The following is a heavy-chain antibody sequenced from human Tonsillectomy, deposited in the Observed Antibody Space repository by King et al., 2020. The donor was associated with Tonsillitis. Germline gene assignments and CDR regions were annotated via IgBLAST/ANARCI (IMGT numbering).Heavy chain of an antibody. Sequence: DVQLVESGGGLVQPGGSLRLSCAASGFTFSSYAMSWVRQAPGKGLEWVSAISGSGGSTYYADSVKGRFTISRDNSKNTLYLQMNSLRTEDTAVYYCAKDLSHSDIAVVPAAISPLSYYYYYGMDVWGQGTTVTVSS. J-gene: IGHJ6*02. D-gene: IGHD2-2*01. V-gene: IGHV3-23*04. CDR3: AKDLSHSDIAVVPAAISPLSYYYYYGMDV. CDR2: ISGSGGST. CDR1: GFTFSSYA.